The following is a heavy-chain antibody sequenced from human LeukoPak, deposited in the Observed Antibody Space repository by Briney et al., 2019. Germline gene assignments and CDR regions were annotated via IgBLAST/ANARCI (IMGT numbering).Heavy chain of an antibody. J-gene: IGHJ5*02. CDR1: GSSISSSSYY. V-gene: IGHV4-39*01. Sequence: SETLSLTCTVAGSSISSSSYYWGWIRQPPGKGLEYIGSIYYSGSTYYNPSLKSRVTMSVDTSKNQLSLKLSSVTAADTAVYFCARSDCSSTSCYDLFDPWGQGTLVTVSS. CDR3: ARSDCSSTSCYDLFDP. CDR2: IYYSGST. D-gene: IGHD2-2*01.